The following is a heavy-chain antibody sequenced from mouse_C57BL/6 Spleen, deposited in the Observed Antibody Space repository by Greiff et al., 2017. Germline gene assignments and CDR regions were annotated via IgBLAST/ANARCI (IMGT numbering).Heavy chain of an antibody. CDR2: IYPGDGDT. V-gene: IGHV1-80*01. CDR3: ARGVTTGVYFDY. J-gene: IGHJ2*01. Sequence: QVQLKQSGAELVKPGASVKISCKASGYAFSSYWMNWVKQRPGKGLEWIGQIYPGDGDTNYNGKFKGKATLTADKSSSTAYMQLSSLTSEDSAVYFCARGVTTGVYFDYWGQGTTLTVSS. CDR1: GYAFSSYW. D-gene: IGHD2-2*01.